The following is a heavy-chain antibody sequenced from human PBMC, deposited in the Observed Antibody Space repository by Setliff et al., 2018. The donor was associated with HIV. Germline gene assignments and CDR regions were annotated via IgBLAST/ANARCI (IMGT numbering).Heavy chain of an antibody. CDR2: ITGSSDII. Sequence: PGGSLRLSCTTSGFTFSTYPMNWVRQAPGKGLEWVAYITGSSDIIHYADSAQGRFTVSRDNAKNSLHLQMNSLRVEDTAVYYCATPLMTTTVTKDHWGQGTLVTVSS. V-gene: IGHV3-48*01. CDR3: ATPLMTTTVTKDH. J-gene: IGHJ4*02. CDR1: GFTFSTYP. D-gene: IGHD4-17*01.